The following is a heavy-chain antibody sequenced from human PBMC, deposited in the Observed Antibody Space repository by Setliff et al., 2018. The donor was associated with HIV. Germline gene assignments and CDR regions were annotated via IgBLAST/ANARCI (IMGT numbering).Heavy chain of an antibody. CDR3: ARGHCSGTNCYGVDYYGMDV. V-gene: IGHV4-38-2*01. CDR1: GYSISSGYY. Sequence: SETLSLTCAVSGYSISSGYYWGWIRQPPGKGLEWIGNIYHHGTTYCYPSLKGRVTISVDRSKNQFSLNLTSVTAADTAVYYCARGHCSGTNCYGVDYYGMDVWGQGTTVTVSS. D-gene: IGHD2-2*01. J-gene: IGHJ6*02. CDR2: IYHHGTT.